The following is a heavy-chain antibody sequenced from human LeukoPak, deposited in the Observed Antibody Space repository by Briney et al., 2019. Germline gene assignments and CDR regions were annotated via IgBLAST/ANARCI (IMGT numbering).Heavy chain of an antibody. J-gene: IGHJ4*02. CDR1: GFTFSSYA. Sequence: GGSLRLSCAASGFTFSSYAMHWVRQAPGKGLEWVSVMTPNGDHTYYSDSVRGRFTISRGNSMNTMSLQMNSLRAEDTAIYYCARGGQYTNSVIDYWGQGTLVTVSS. D-gene: IGHD4-11*01. CDR3: ARGGQYTNSVIDY. CDR2: MTPNGDHT. V-gene: IGHV3-23*01.